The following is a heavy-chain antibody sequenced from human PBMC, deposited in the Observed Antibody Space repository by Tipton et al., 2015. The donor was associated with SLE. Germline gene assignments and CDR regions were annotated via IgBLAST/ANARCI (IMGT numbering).Heavy chain of an antibody. CDR3: AGLYSSSWLPFGYYYYGMYA. V-gene: IGHV4-31*03. CDR1: GGSISSGGYY. Sequence: TLSLTCTVSGGSISSGGYYWSWIRQHPGKGLEWIGYIYYSGSTYYNPSLKSRVTISVDTSKNQFSLKLSSVTAADTAVYYCAGLYSSSWLPFGYYYYGMYAWGQGTTVTVSS. D-gene: IGHD6-13*01. J-gene: IGHJ6*02. CDR2: IYYSGST.